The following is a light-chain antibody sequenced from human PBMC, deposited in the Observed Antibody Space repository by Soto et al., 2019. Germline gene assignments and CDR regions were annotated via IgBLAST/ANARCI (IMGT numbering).Light chain of an antibody. J-gene: IGLJ3*02. Sequence: QSALTQPRSVSGSPGQSVTISCTGTSSDVGAYNYVSWYQHHPGKAHKVMIYDVSERPSGVPDRFSGSKSDNKASLTISGLQAEDEADYFCCSFAGIYSWVFGGGTKLTV. CDR2: DVS. CDR1: SSDVGAYNY. CDR3: CSFAGIYSWV. V-gene: IGLV2-11*01.